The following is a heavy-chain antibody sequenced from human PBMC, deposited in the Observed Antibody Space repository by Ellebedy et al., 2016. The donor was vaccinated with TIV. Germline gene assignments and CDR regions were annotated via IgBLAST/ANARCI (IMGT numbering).Heavy chain of an antibody. CDR2: IVGTGTTT. J-gene: IGHJ3*02. D-gene: IGHD1-26*01. CDR1: GFTFNFYS. V-gene: IGHV3-48*02. CDR3: ARRGNYLGDAFDI. Sequence: GESLKISXAASGFTFNFYSMNWVRQAAGKGLAWISYIVGTGTTTYYADSVKGRFTISRDDAKNSLYLHMNSLRDEDTAVYYCARRGNYLGDAFDIWGQGAMVIVSS.